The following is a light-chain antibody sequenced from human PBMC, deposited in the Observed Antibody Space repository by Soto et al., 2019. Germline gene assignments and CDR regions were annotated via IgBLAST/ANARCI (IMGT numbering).Light chain of an antibody. CDR1: NINIGDNH. V-gene: IGLV1-40*01. CDR3: QSYDNILNGYV. Sequence: QSVLTQPPSVSAAPGQRVTIPCSGSNINIGDNHVSWYQQLPGSAPKLLIYRDTHRPSGIPNRFSGSRSGTSASLVIFGLQPGDEADYYCQSYDNILNGYVFGTGTKVTVL. CDR2: RDT. J-gene: IGLJ1*01.